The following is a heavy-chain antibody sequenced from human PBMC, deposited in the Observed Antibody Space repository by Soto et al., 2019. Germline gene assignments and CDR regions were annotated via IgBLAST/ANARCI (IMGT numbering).Heavy chain of an antibody. D-gene: IGHD6-19*01. Sequence: GGSLRPSCVASGFTFSNSWMHWVRQAPGKGLVWVARMNSDGSTTTYADSVKGRFTISRDNAKSMMYLQMNSLRAEDTSVYFCARVARGWYRFDFSGQGALDIVPS. CDR1: GFTFSNSW. CDR3: ARVARGWYRFDF. V-gene: IGHV3-74*01. J-gene: IGHJ4*02. CDR2: MNSDGSTT.